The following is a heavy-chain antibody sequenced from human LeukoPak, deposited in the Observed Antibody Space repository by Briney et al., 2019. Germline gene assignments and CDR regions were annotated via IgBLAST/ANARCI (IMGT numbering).Heavy chain of an antibody. Sequence: ASVKVSCKASGYTFTSYAMNWVRQAPGQGLEWMGWINTNTGNPTYAQGFTGRFVFSLDTSVSTAYLQISSLKAEDTAVYYCATGITMVRGVIMAFDIWGQGTMVTVSS. J-gene: IGHJ3*02. D-gene: IGHD3-10*01. V-gene: IGHV7-4-1*02. CDR3: ATGITMVRGVIMAFDI. CDR1: GYTFTSYA. CDR2: INTNTGNP.